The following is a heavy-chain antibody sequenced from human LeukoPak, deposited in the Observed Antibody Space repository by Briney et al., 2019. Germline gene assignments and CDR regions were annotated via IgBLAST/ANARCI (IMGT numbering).Heavy chain of an antibody. V-gene: IGHV3-23*01. J-gene: IGHJ4*02. D-gene: IGHD3-10*01. CDR1: GFTFSSDT. CDR2: VSDSGGTT. CDR3: SKGISGNYYY. Sequence: PGGSLRLSCVASGFTFSSDTMTWVRQAPGKALEWVSSVSDSGGTTSYADSVKGRFTISRDNSKNTLYLQMNSLRAEDTATYYCSKGISGNYYYWGQGTLVTVSS.